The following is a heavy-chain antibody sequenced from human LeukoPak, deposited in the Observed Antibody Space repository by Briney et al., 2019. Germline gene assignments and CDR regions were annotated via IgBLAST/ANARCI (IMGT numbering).Heavy chain of an antibody. CDR1: GYTFTSYG. V-gene: IGHV1-18*01. CDR3: ARSSGTTYYYCYYMDV. Sequence: EASVKVSCKASGYTFTSYGISWVRQAPGQGLEWMGWISAYNGNTNYAQKLQGRVTMTTDTSTSTAYMELRSLRSDDTAVYYCARSSGTTYYYCYYMDVWGKGTTVTVSS. CDR2: ISAYNGNT. J-gene: IGHJ6*03. D-gene: IGHD6-19*01.